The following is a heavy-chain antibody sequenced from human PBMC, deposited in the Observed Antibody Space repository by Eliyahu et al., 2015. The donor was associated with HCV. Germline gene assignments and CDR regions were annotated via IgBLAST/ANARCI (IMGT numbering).Heavy chain of an antibody. CDR2: IRSKASGGTA. V-gene: IGHV3-15*05. D-gene: IGHD1-14*01. Sequence: EVQLVEXGGGLVKPGGSLRLSXAASGFSFTDAWMXWVRQGPGKGLEWVGRIRSKASGGTADYAGPVRGRFTILRDDSKNMLFLEMTSLKSEDTAVYYCSNQITIGGQGTLVTVSS. CDR3: SNQITI. CDR1: GFSFTDAW. J-gene: IGHJ4*02.